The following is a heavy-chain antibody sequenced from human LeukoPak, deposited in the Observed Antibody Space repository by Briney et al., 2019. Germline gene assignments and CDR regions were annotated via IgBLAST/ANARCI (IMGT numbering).Heavy chain of an antibody. Sequence: PSETLSLTCDVSRYSISSGYDWGWIRQSPGKGLEWVASIYQSGRTFYNPSLQSRVTISVDTSKNQFSVKLTSVTAADTALYYCATVGGYSYGYLKYWGQGILVTVSP. CDR1: RYSISSGYD. D-gene: IGHD5-18*01. V-gene: IGHV4-38-2*01. CDR3: ATVGGYSYGYLKY. J-gene: IGHJ4*02. CDR2: IYQSGRT.